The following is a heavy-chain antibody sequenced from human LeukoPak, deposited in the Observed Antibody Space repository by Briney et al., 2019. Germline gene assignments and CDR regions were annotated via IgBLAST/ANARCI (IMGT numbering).Heavy chain of an antibody. CDR1: GFNFNDAW. Sequence: GGSLRLSCEGSGFNFNDAWMSWIRQAPGKGLEWVGRVRTTAEGETTDYAAPVRGRFIISRDDSKNMVFLQMNRLETEDTAIYYCTAGLGKTDDDSWGQGTLVTVSS. CDR2: VRTTAEGETT. J-gene: IGHJ4*02. CDR3: TAGLGKTDDDS. V-gene: IGHV3-15*01. D-gene: IGHD4-11*01.